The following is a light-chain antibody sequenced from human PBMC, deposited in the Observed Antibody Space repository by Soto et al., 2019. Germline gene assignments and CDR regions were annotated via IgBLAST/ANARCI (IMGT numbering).Light chain of an antibody. Sequence: DIQMTQSPSTLSASVGDRVTITCRASQSISSWLARYQQKPGKAPKLLIYNASTLHSGVLSKFSGSGSGTDFTLTISGLQPEDFATYHCQQTYSDISFGGGTKVDIK. CDR3: QQTYSDIS. CDR2: NAS. J-gene: IGKJ4*01. CDR1: QSISSW. V-gene: IGKV1-5*01.